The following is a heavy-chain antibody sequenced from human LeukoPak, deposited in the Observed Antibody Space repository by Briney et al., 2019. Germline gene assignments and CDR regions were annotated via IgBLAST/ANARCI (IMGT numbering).Heavy chain of an antibody. Sequence: GGSLRLSCAASGFTFSSYSMNWVRQAPGKGLEWVAYISSSSSTIYYADSVKGRFTISRNNAKNSLYLQMNSLRAEDTAVYYCASTTVTTKIVGFDYWGQGTLVTVSS. CDR3: ASTTVTTKIVGFDY. V-gene: IGHV3-48*01. CDR2: ISSSSSTI. CDR1: GFTFSSYS. J-gene: IGHJ4*02. D-gene: IGHD4-17*01.